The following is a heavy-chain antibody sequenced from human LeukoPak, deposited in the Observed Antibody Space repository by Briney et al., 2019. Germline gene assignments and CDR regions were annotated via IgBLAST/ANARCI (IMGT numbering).Heavy chain of an antibody. D-gene: IGHD3-3*01. CDR2: ITSNGNSV. J-gene: IGHJ4*02. CDR1: GFTFGDYY. V-gene: IGHV3-11*04. CDR3: ARAGVDSSGYYYQGFDY. Sequence: GGSLRLSCAASGFTFGDYYMGWIRQAPGKGLEWISYITSNGNSVYYAASVKGRFTISRDNAKNSLYLQVNSLTAEDAAVYYCARAGVDSSGYYYQGFDYWGQGTQVTVSS.